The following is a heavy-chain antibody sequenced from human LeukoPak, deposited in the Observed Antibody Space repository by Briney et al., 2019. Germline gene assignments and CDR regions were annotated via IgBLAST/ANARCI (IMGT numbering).Heavy chain of an antibody. V-gene: IGHV3-7*01. CDR1: GGSISSGSYS. Sequence: LSLTCTVSGGSISSGSYSWSWVRQAPGKGLEWVANINEEGSEKYYVDSVKGRFTISRDNAKNSLYLQMNSLRAEDTAVYYCARDSSRVFGAYNWFDPWGQGTLVTVSS. CDR2: INEEGSEK. D-gene: IGHD3-16*01. J-gene: IGHJ5*02. CDR3: ARDSSRVFGAYNWFDP.